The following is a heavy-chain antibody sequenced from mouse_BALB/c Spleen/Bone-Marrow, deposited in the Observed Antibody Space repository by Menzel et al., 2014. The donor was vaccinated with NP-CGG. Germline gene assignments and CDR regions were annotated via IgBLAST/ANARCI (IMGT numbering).Heavy chain of an antibody. CDR3: TRDMGLLRFDY. CDR2: IRNKHNGYTT. J-gene: IGHJ2*01. D-gene: IGHD1-1*01. Sequence: EVKLVESGGGLVQPGGSLRLSCATSGFTFTDYYMSWVRQPPGKALEWLGFIRNKHNGYTTEYSASVKGRFTISRDNSQSILYLQMNTLRVEDSATYYCTRDMGLLRFDYWGQGTTLTVSS. V-gene: IGHV7-3*02. CDR1: GFTFTDYY.